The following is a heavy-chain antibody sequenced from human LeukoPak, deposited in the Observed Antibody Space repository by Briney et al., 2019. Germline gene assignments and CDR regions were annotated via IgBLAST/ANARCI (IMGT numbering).Heavy chain of an antibody. J-gene: IGHJ4*02. CDR3: ARADYDTSAYYYTFDY. CDR1: GGSINGYY. Sequence: SETLSLTCTGSGGSINGYYWSWIRQPPEKGLEWIGYIYYRGSTNYNPSLKSRVTISLDTSKTQFSLNLSSVTAADTAVYYCARADYDTSAYYYTFDYWGQGTLVTVSS. CDR2: IYYRGST. D-gene: IGHD3-22*01. V-gene: IGHV4-59*01.